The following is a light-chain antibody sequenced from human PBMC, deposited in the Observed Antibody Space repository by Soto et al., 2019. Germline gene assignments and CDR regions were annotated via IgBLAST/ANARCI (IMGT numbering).Light chain of an antibody. Sequence: EIVLTQSPGTLSLSPGERATLSCRASQSVSSSYLAWYQQKPGQAPRLLIYGASSRATGIPDRFSGSGSGTELTLTIRRLEPEDFAVYYCQQYGSSITFGHGTRLEIK. V-gene: IGKV3-20*01. J-gene: IGKJ5*01. CDR1: QSVSSSY. CDR2: GAS. CDR3: QQYGSSIT.